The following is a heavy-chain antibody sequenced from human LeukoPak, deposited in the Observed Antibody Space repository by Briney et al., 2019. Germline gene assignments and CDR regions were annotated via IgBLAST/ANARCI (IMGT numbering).Heavy chain of an antibody. J-gene: IGHJ4*02. CDR3: AKGSSAGRPYYFDY. V-gene: IGHV3-23*01. CDR2: ISRTSEYT. Sequence: PGGSLRLSCAASGFTFSNYTMSWVRQAPGKGLEWVSAISRTSEYTYHADSVKGRFTISRDNSKNTLYLQMNSLRAEDTAMYYCAKGSSAGRPYYFDYWGQGTLVTVSS. CDR1: GFTFSNYT. D-gene: IGHD3-10*01.